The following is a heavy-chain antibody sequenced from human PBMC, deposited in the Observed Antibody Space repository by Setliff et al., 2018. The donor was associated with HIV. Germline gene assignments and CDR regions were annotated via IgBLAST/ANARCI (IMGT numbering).Heavy chain of an antibody. V-gene: IGHV4-59*01. CDR2: VYYTGST. CDR3: ARDSGGYNYGFAVGSFDY. D-gene: IGHD5-18*01. CDR1: SDSIRFYY. Sequence: SETLSLTCTVSSDSIRFYYWTWIRQPPGKGLEWIGNVYYTGSTNYNPSLKSRITISIDTSKSQFSPKLTSVAAADTAVYYCARDSGGYNYGFAVGSFDYWGQGALVTVSS. J-gene: IGHJ4*02.